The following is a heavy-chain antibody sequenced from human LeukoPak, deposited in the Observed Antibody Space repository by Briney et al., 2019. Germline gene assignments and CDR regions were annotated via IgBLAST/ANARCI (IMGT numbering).Heavy chain of an antibody. CDR1: GYTFTSYP. CDR3: AKCSGGNCYHSDDH. Sequence: ASVKVSCKASGYTFTSYPITWVRQAPGQGLEWMGWITTYNGNTNYAQKLQGRVTITTDTSTSTAYMDLRGLRAEDTAVYYCAKCSGGNCYHSDDHWGQGTLVTVSP. V-gene: IGHV1-18*01. D-gene: IGHD2-15*01. J-gene: IGHJ5*02. CDR2: ITTYNGNT.